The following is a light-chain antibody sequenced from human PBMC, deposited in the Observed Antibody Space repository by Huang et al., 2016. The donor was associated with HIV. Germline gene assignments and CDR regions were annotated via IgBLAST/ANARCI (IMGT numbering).Light chain of an antibody. Sequence: EIVMTQSPATLSVSPGARVILSCRASESVSSSLAWYQQKPGQAPTLLIYGASTRASGVPPTFRGSGSGTEFTLTISSLQSADFAVYYCQQYNNWPPLLTFGGGTKVEIK. V-gene: IGKV3-15*01. J-gene: IGKJ4*01. CDR3: QQYNNWPPLLT. CDR2: GAS. CDR1: ESVSSS.